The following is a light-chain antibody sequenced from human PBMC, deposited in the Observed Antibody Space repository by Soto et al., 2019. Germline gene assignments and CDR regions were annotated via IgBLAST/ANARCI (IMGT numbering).Light chain of an antibody. CDR1: SSDVGGFNY. J-gene: IGLJ1*01. CDR3: SSYAGSNNYV. V-gene: IGLV2-8*01. CDR2: EVS. Sequence: QAVVTQPPSASGSPGQSVTISCTGTSSDVGGFNYVSWYQQHPGKAPKLVIYEVSKRPSGVPDRFSGSKSGNTASLTVSGLQAEDEADYYCSSYAGSNNYVFGTGTKLTVL.